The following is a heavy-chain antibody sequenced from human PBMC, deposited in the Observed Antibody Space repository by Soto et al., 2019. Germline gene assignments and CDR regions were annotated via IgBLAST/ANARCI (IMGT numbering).Heavy chain of an antibody. J-gene: IGHJ4*02. CDR1: GGSISSSNW. V-gene: IGHV4-4*02. Sequence: SETLSLTCAVSGGSISSSNWWSWVRQPPGKGLEWIGEIYHSGSTNYNPSLKSRVTISVDKSKNQFSLKLSSVTAADTAVYYCARVVPHSRYCSSTSCYDLKYYFDYWGQGTLVTVSS. CDR2: IYHSGST. D-gene: IGHD2-2*01. CDR3: ARVVPHSRYCSSTSCYDLKYYFDY.